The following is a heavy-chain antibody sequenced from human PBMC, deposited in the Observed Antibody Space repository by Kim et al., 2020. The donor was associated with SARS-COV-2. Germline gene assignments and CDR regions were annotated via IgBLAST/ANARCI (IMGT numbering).Heavy chain of an antibody. D-gene: IGHD2-15*01. CDR2: XNRDGXEK. Sequence: GGSLRLSCAASGFTFSSYGMHWVRQAPGKGLXXVAXXNRDGXEKYYVDSVKGRXXXSRXXXKNXXXLXXXSLXXXDTXXXYXXXGRXXXGSXXXY. CDR1: GFTFSSYG. V-gene: IGHV3-7*01. J-gene: IGHJ6*01. CDR3: XXGRXXXGSXXXY.